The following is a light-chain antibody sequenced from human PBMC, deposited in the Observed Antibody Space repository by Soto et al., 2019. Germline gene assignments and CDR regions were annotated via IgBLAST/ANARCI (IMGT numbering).Light chain of an antibody. CDR3: QQYGSSGT. CDR2: SAF. Sequence: EIVMTQSPATLSVSPGERATLSCRASQSISNNLAWYQQKPGQAPRLVIYSAFTRATGIPARFSGSGSGTDFTLTISRLEPEDFAVYYCQQYGSSGTFGQGTKVDIK. J-gene: IGKJ1*01. V-gene: IGKV3-15*01. CDR1: QSISNN.